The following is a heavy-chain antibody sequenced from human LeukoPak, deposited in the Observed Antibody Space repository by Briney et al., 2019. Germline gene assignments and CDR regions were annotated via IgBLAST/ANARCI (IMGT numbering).Heavy chain of an antibody. CDR1: GFTFRNYA. J-gene: IGHJ4*02. D-gene: IGHD1-26*01. V-gene: IGHV3-23*01. CDR2: ITDSGGTT. Sequence: GGSLRLSCAASGFTFRNYAMGWVRQAPGKGLEWVSVITDSGGTTFYADSVKGRFTISRDNSKNTLYLQMNSLSAEDSAIYYCAKLWRGSYPRYFDYWGQGALVTVSS. CDR3: AKLWRGSYPRYFDY.